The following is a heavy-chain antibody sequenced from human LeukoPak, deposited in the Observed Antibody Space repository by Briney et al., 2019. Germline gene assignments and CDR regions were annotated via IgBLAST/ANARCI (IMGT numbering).Heavy chain of an antibody. CDR2: INHSGST. V-gene: IGHV4-34*01. Sequence: SETLSLTCAVYGGSFSGYYWSWIRQPPGKGLEWIGEINHSGSTNYNPSLKSRVTISVDTSKNQFSLELSSVTAAGTAVYYCASWEPPVDYWGQGTLVTVSS. D-gene: IGHD1-26*01. J-gene: IGHJ4*02. CDR1: GGSFSGYY. CDR3: ASWEPPVDY.